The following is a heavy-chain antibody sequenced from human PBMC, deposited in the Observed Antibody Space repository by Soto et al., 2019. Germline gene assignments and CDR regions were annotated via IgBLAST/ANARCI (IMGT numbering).Heavy chain of an antibody. D-gene: IGHD6-19*01. CDR3: AREGLSRGRAGGVDY. V-gene: IGHV3-30*04. Sequence: QVQLVESGGGVAQPGRSLRLSCAVSGFSLTDSVLHWVRQTPDKGLEWVALISHDATNKHYADSVKGPFTISRDTSENTVYLEMSSLRPEDTSVYYCAREGLSRGRAGGVDYWGQGTLVSVSS. J-gene: IGHJ4*02. CDR1: GFSLTDSV. CDR2: ISHDATNK.